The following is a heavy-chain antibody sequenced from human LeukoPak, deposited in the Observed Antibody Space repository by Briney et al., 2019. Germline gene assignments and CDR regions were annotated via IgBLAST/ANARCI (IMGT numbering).Heavy chain of an antibody. CDR3: ARDSGIAAAGPTYYYYGMDV. V-gene: IGHV3-11*01. Sequence: GGSLRLSCAASGFTFSDYYMSWIRQAPGKGLEWVSYISSSGSTIYYADSVKGRFTISRDNAKNSLYLQMNSLRAEDTAVYYCARDSGIAAAGPTYYYYGMDVWGQGTTVTVSS. D-gene: IGHD6-13*01. J-gene: IGHJ6*02. CDR1: GFTFSDYY. CDR2: ISSSGSTI.